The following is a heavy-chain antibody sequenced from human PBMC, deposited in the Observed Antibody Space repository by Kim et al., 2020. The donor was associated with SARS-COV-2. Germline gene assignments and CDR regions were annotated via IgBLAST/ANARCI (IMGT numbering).Heavy chain of an antibody. CDR3: ARGEAAAGMQDLRHWFEP. V-gene: IGHV3-64*01. CDR1: GFTFSSYA. J-gene: IGHJ5*02. Sequence: GGSLRLSCAASGFTFSSYAMHWVRQAPGKGLAYVSAISSNGGSTYYANSVKGRFTISRDNSKNTLYLQMGSLRAEDMAVYYCARGEAAAGMQDLRHWFEPWGQGTLVPVSS. CDR2: ISSNGGST. D-gene: IGHD6-13*01.